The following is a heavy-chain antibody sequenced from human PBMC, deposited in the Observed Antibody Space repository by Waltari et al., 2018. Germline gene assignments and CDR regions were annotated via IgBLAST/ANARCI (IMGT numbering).Heavy chain of an antibody. CDR1: GGTFSSYT. J-gene: IGHJ3*02. CDR3: ASLIRTDAFDI. CDR2: IIPILGIA. Sequence: QVQLVQSGAEVKKPGSSVKVSCKASGGTFSSYTISWVRQAPGRGLEWMGRIIPILGIANYAQKFQGRVTITADKSTSTAYMELSSLRSEDTAVYYCASLIRTDAFDIWGQGTMVTVSS. D-gene: IGHD3-10*01. V-gene: IGHV1-69*02.